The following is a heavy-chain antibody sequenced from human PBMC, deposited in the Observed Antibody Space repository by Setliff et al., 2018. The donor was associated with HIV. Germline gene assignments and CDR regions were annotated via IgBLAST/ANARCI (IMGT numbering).Heavy chain of an antibody. Sequence: SETLSLTCPVSGVSISSGGYYWNWIRQHPGKGLEWIGYISSCGSTYYNPSLKSRITMSVDTSQNQVSLKLSSVTAADTAVYFCARLEKLDDISYFDYWGQGTLVTVSS. D-gene: IGHD3-3*02. CDR2: ISSCGST. CDR3: ARLEKLDDISYFDY. J-gene: IGHJ4*02. CDR1: GVSISSGGYY. V-gene: IGHV4-31*02.